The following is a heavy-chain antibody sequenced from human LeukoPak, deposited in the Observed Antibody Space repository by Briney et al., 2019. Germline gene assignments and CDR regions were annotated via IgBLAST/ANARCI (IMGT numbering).Heavy chain of an antibody. D-gene: IGHD6-6*01. J-gene: IGHJ3*02. CDR2: IYPYSGDT. CDR3: ARDRNSVSSLDI. V-gene: IGHV1-2*02. Sequence: ASVTVSCKASGYTFTGYYIHWVRQAPGQGLEWMGWIYPYSGDTNYAQNFQGRVTMTRDTSISTAYMELSSLKSDDTAVYYCARDRNSVSSLDIWGQGTMLTVSS. CDR1: GYTFTGYY.